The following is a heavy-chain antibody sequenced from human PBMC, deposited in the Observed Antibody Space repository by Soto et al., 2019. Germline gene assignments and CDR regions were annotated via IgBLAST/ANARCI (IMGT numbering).Heavy chain of an antibody. CDR3: AKDVAWGGSHPNHAFDV. D-gene: IGHD1-26*01. CDR2: ISWNSGVI. Sequence: EMKLVESGGGLVQPGRSLRLSCAASGFTFDDYAMHWVRQAPGKGLEWVSSISWNSGVIDYADSVKGRFSICRDSAKNSLFLQMNSLRTEDTALYYCAKDVAWGGSHPNHAFDVWGQGTMFSVSS. J-gene: IGHJ3*01. V-gene: IGHV3-9*01. CDR1: GFTFDDYA.